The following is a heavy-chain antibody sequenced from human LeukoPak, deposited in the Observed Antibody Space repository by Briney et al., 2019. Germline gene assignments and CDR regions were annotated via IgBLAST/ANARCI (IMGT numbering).Heavy chain of an antibody. J-gene: IGHJ4*01. V-gene: IGHV3-74*01. Sequence: PGGSLRLSCAASGFTFTTYWIHWVRQAPGKGLVWVSLISTDGSDRRYTDSVKGRFTISRDNAKKTLYLQMNSLRAEDTAVYYCATLSQTLPFHYWGQGTQVTVSS. CDR3: ATLSQTLPFHY. CDR1: GFTFTTYW. CDR2: ISTDGSDR.